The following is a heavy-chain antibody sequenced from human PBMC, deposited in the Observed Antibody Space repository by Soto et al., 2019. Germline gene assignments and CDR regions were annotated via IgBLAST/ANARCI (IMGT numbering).Heavy chain of an antibody. Sequence: QVQLQESGPGLVKPSETLSLTCTVSGGSVSSGSYYWSWIRQPPGKGLEWIGYIYYSGSTNYNPSLKSRVTISVDTSKNQFSLKLSSVTAADTAVYYCARDGPSPYYYDSSGYRQFDYWGQGTLVTVSS. CDR2: IYYSGST. J-gene: IGHJ4*02. V-gene: IGHV4-61*01. CDR1: GGSVSSGSYY. CDR3: ARDGPSPYYYDSSGYRQFDY. D-gene: IGHD3-22*01.